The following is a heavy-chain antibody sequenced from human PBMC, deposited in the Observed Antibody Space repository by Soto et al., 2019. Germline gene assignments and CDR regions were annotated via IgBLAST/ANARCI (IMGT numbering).Heavy chain of an antibody. CDR1: GGSIGNSY. J-gene: IGHJ4*02. V-gene: IGHV4-59*08. CDR3: ARHSSSWPIFDY. Sequence: QVQLQESGPGLVKPSETLSLTCTVSGGSIGNSYWGWIRQSPGKGLEWIGYIYYSGSYNYNPSLKSRVSISVDTSKNQFSLKLSSVTAADTAVYYCARHSSSWPIFDYWGQGTLVIVSS. D-gene: IGHD6-13*01. CDR2: IYYSGSY.